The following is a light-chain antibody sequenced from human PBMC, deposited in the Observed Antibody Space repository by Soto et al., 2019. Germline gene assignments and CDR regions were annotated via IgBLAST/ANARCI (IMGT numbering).Light chain of an antibody. CDR3: QQRSNWPIT. Sequence: EIVLTQSPATLSLSPGERATLSCRASQSVSSYLAWYQQKPGQAPRLLIYDASNRATGIPARFSGSGSGTDFTLTISNLEPEDFAVYYCQQRSNWPITFGQGTRLE. CDR1: QSVSSY. CDR2: DAS. J-gene: IGKJ5*01. V-gene: IGKV3-11*01.